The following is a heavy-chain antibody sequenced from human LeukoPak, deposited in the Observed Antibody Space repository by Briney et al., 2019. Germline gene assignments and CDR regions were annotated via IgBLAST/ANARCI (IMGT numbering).Heavy chain of an antibody. J-gene: IGHJ4*02. V-gene: IGHV3-30-3*01. CDR2: MSYDGSNK. D-gene: IGHD6-19*01. CDR3: ARVVSSGWSVDY. Sequence: TGGSLRLSCAASGFTFSSYAMHWVRQAPGKGLEWVAVMSYDGSNKYYADSVKGRFTISRDNSKNTLYLQMNSLRAEDTAVYYCARVVSSGWSVDYWGQGTLVTVSS. CDR1: GFTFSSYA.